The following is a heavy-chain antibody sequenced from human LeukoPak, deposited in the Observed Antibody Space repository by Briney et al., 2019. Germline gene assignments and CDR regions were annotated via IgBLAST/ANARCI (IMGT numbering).Heavy chain of an antibody. Sequence: GSLRLSCAASGLTFSSYAMMWLRQAPGQGLEWVSAITGSGGWALYADSVKGRFTISRDNSKNTLYLQMNSLRAEDTAVYYCARDNPPLYSYGLIDYWGQGTLVTVSS. D-gene: IGHD5-18*01. CDR1: GLTFSSYA. V-gene: IGHV3-23*01. CDR2: ITGSGGWA. J-gene: IGHJ4*02. CDR3: ARDNPPLYSYGLIDY.